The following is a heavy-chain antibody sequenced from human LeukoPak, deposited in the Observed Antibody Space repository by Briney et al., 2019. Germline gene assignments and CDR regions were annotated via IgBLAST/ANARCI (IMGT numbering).Heavy chain of an antibody. CDR2: ISWNSGSI. Sequence: GRSLRLSCAASGFTFDDYAMHWVRQAPGKGLEWVSGISWNSGSIGYADSVKGRFTISRDNAKNSLCLQMNSLRAEDTALYYCAKVPLGYCSGGSCSHFDYWGQGTLVTVSS. V-gene: IGHV3-9*01. CDR3: AKVPLGYCSGGSCSHFDY. D-gene: IGHD2-15*01. CDR1: GFTFDDYA. J-gene: IGHJ4*02.